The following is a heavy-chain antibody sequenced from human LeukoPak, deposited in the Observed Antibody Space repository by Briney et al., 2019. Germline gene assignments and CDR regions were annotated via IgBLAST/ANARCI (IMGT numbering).Heavy chain of an antibody. D-gene: IGHD4-11*01. CDR3: ARDSSYTVTTYEGFDY. J-gene: IGHJ4*02. Sequence: TGGSLRLSCAASGFTFSSYWMSWVRQAPGKGLEWVANIKQDGSEKYYVDSVKGRFTISRDNAKNSLYLQMNSLRAEDTAIYYCARDSSYTVTTYEGFDYWGQGSLVTASS. CDR1: GFTFSSYW. V-gene: IGHV3-7*01. CDR2: IKQDGSEK.